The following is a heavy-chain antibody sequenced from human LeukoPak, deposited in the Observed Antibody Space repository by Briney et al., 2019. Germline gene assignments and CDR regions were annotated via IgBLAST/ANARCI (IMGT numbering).Heavy chain of an antibody. Sequence: SGKVSCKASGCSFSSYAISLVRQAPGQGLEWMGRIIPILGIANYAQKFEGRVTITADKSTSTAYKELSSLRSDVTAVYYCARRYCRGGSCYNHWFDPWGQGTLVTVSS. J-gene: IGHJ5*02. V-gene: IGHV1-69*04. CDR2: IIPILGIA. D-gene: IGHD2-15*01. CDR3: ARRYCRGGSCYNHWFDP. CDR1: GCSFSSYA.